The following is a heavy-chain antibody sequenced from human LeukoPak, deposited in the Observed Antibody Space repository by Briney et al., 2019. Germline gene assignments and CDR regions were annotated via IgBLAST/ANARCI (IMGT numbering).Heavy chain of an antibody. CDR2: IYPGDSDT. Sequence: GESLKISRKGSGYRFTIYWIGWVRQMTGKGREWIGTIYPGDSDTRYSPSVQGQVTTSADKSISTAYLQWSSLKASDTAVYYCARPGGRGYSGYGYDYWGQGTLVTVSS. CDR3: ARPGGRGYSGYGYDY. D-gene: IGHD5-12*01. CDR1: GYRFTIYW. J-gene: IGHJ4*02. V-gene: IGHV5-51*01.